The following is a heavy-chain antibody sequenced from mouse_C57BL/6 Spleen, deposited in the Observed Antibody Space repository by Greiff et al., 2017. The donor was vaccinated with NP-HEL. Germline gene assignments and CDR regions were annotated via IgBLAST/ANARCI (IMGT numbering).Heavy chain of an antibody. CDR1: GYTFTSYW. CDR3: ARAPLYDDYVLDY. D-gene: IGHD2-4*01. Sequence: QVQLQQPGAELVRPGSSVKLSCKASGYTFTSYWMHWVKQRPIQGLEWIGNIDPSDSETHYNQKFKDKATLTVDKSSSTAYMQLSSLTSEDSAVYYCARAPLYDDYVLDYWGQGTTLTVSS. CDR2: IDPSDSET. V-gene: IGHV1-52*01. J-gene: IGHJ2*01.